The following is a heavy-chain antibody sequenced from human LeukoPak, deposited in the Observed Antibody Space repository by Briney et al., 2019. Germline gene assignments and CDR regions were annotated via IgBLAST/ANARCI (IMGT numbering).Heavy chain of an antibody. CDR2: IYYSGST. Sequence: PSETLSLTCTVSGGSVSSGSYYWSWIRQPPGKGLEWIGYIYYSGSTNYNPSLKSRVTISVDTSKNQFSLKLSSVTAADTAVYYCARVKGGSPVGSGWHLFDYWGQGTLVTVSS. J-gene: IGHJ4*02. CDR3: ARVKGGSPVGSGWHLFDY. D-gene: IGHD6-19*01. CDR1: GGSVSSGSYY. V-gene: IGHV4-61*01.